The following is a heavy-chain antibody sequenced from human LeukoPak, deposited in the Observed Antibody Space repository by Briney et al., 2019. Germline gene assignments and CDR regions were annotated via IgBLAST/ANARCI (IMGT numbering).Heavy chain of an antibody. CDR2: ISGSGGST. Sequence: GGSLRLSCAASGFTFSSYSMNWVRQAPGKGLEWVSAISGSGGSTYYADSVKGRFTISRDNSKNTLYLQMNSLRAEDTAVYYCAKDLLGGGRNYYDSSGYYYLVDYWGQGTLVTVSS. CDR1: GFTFSSYS. V-gene: IGHV3-23*01. J-gene: IGHJ4*02. D-gene: IGHD3-22*01. CDR3: AKDLLGGGRNYYDSSGYYYLVDY.